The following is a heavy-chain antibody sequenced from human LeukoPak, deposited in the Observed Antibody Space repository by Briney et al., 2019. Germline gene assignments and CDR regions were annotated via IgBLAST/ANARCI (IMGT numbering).Heavy chain of an antibody. CDR1: GGTFSSYA. V-gene: IGHV1-69*05. D-gene: IGHD3-22*01. Sequence: GSSVKVSCKASGGTFSSYAISWVRQAPGQGLEWMGGIIPTFGTANYAQKFQGRVTITTDESTSTAYMELSSLRSEDTAVYYCAAKYYYDSSGYYGYYWGQGTLVTVSS. CDR2: IIPTFGTA. CDR3: AAKYYYDSSGYYGYY. J-gene: IGHJ4*02.